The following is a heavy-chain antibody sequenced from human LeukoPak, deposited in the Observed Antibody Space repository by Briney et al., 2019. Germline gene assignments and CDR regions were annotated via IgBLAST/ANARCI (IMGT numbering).Heavy chain of an antibody. Sequence: GGSLRLSCAASGFTFSTYSMSWVRQAPGKGLEWVSSISSNSRYIYYADSMRGRFTISRDNAKNSLYLQMNSLKPEDTALYYCVRPRSPASNDGGYWGQGTLVTVSS. CDR1: GFTFSTYS. CDR3: VRPRSPASNDGGY. V-gene: IGHV3-21*06. D-gene: IGHD1-1*01. J-gene: IGHJ4*02. CDR2: ISSNSRYI.